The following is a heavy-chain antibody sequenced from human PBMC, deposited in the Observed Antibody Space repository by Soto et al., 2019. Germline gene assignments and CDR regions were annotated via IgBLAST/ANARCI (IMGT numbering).Heavy chain of an antibody. Sequence: QVQLVESGGGVVQPGRSLRLSCAASGFTFSSYAMHWVRQAPGKGLEWVAVISYDGSNKYYADSVKGRFTISRDNSKNTLYLQMNSLRAEDTAVYYCARPSGGRTKLYYYGMDVWGQGTTVTVSS. CDR2: ISYDGSNK. D-gene: IGHD2-15*01. V-gene: IGHV3-30-3*01. J-gene: IGHJ6*02. CDR3: ARPSGGRTKLYYYGMDV. CDR1: GFTFSSYA.